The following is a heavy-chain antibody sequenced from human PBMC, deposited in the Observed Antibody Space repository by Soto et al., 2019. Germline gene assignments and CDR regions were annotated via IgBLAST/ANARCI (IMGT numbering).Heavy chain of an antibody. J-gene: IGHJ4*02. CDR3: TRVGGGGLLDS. Sequence: PSETLSLTCTVSGGSIGSGGYYWGWIRHHPGKGLEWIGYIYYIGSTYYNPSLKSRVTISVDTSKNQFSLKLSSVTAADTAVYYCTRVGGGGLLDSWGQGTLVTVSS. CDR1: GGSIGSGGYY. CDR2: IYYIGST. V-gene: IGHV4-31*03. D-gene: IGHD2-21*01.